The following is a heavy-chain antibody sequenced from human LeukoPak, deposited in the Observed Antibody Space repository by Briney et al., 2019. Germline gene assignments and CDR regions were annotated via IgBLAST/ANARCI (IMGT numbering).Heavy chain of an antibody. CDR3: ARDWVYLVGEVLNNWFDP. J-gene: IGHJ5*02. CDR2: IKQDGSEK. V-gene: IGHV3-7*01. CDR1: GFTFSSYW. Sequence: GGSLRLSCAASGFTFSSYWMSWVRQAPGKGLEWVANIKQDGSEKYYVDSVKGRFTISRDNAKNSLYLRMNSLRAEDTAVYYCARDWVYLVGEVLNNWFDPWGQGTLVTVSS. D-gene: IGHD3-16*01.